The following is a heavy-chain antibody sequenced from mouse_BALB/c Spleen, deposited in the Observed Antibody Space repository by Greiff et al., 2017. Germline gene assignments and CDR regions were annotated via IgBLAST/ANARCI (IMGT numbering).Heavy chain of an antibody. J-gene: IGHJ1*01. Sequence: EVKLLESGAELVKPGASVKLSCTASGFNIKDTYMHWVKQRPEQGLEWIGRIDPANGNTKYDPKFQGKATITADTSSNTAYLQLSSLTSEDTAVYYCASGTDFDVWGAGTTVTVSS. CDR1: GFNIKDTY. CDR3: ASGTDFDV. D-gene: IGHD4-1*01. V-gene: IGHV14-3*02. CDR2: IDPANGNT.